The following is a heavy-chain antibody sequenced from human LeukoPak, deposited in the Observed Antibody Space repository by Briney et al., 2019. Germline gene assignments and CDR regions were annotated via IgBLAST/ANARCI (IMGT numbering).Heavy chain of an antibody. CDR3: ARGWATGSLGYYYYGMDV. Sequence: SETLSLTCVVSGDSISSSNWWTWVRQPPGKGLEWIGEIYYTGDTNYNPSLKSRLTISVDKSKNHFSLNLTSVTAADTAVYHCARGWATGSLGYYYYGMDVWGKGTTVIVSS. CDR1: GDSISSSNW. V-gene: IGHV4-4*02. D-gene: IGHD3-16*01. J-gene: IGHJ6*04. CDR2: IYYTGDT.